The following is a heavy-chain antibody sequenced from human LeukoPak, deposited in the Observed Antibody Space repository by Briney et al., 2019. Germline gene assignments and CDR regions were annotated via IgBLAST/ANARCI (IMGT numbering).Heavy chain of an antibody. D-gene: IGHD6-19*01. CDR1: GFTFSSYA. Sequence: GGSLRLSCAASGFTFSSYAMSWVRQAPGKGLEWVSAISGSGGSTYYADSVKGRFTISRDNSKNTLYLQMNSLRAEDTAVCYCAKGLKQWLIYFDHWGQGTLVTVSS. CDR2: ISGSGGST. V-gene: IGHV3-23*01. CDR3: AKGLKQWLIYFDH. J-gene: IGHJ4*02.